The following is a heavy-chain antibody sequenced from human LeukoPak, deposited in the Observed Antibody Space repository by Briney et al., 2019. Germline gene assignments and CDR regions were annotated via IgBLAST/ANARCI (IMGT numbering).Heavy chain of an antibody. Sequence: ASVKVSCKASGYTFTGYYMHWVRQAPGQGLEWMGRINPNSGGTNYVQKFQGRVTMTRDTSISTAYMELSRLRSDDTAVYYCARRTGDPGYFDLWGRGTLVTVSS. CDR2: INPNSGGT. CDR3: ARRTGDPGYFDL. J-gene: IGHJ2*01. CDR1: GYTFTGYY. D-gene: IGHD7-27*01. V-gene: IGHV1-2*06.